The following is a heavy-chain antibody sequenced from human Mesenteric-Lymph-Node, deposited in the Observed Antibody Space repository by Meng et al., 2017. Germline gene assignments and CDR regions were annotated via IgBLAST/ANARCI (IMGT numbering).Heavy chain of an antibody. CDR3: ARMKIEMTYCGGDCYPPVPYDGMDV. Sequence: SVKVSCKASGGTFRSYAISWVRQPPGERLEWMGGIIPICGTANYAQKFQGRVTLTADEYTRAAYMELSSLSSEDTAVYYCARMKIEMTYCGGDCYPPVPYDGMDVWGQGTMVTVSS. CDR1: GGTFRSYA. D-gene: IGHD2-21*02. J-gene: IGHJ6*02. CDR2: IIPICGTA. V-gene: IGHV1-69*13.